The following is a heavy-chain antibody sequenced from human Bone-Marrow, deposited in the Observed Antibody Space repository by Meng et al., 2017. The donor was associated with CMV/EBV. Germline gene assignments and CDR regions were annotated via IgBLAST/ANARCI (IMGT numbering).Heavy chain of an antibody. CDR3: ARGGAFTVTTHFDY. Sequence: ASVKVSCKASGYTFTNYGISWVRQAPGQGLEWMGWISAHNGNTRYTQKFQGRVTMTTDTSTKTAYMELRSLRSDDTAVYFWARGGAFTVTTHFDYWGQGTLVTVSS. CDR2: ISAHNGNT. J-gene: IGHJ4*02. V-gene: IGHV1-18*01. D-gene: IGHD1-1*01. CDR1: GYTFTNYG.